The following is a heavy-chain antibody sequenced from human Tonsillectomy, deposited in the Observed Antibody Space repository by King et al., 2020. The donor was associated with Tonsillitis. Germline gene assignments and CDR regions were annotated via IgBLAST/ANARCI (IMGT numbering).Heavy chain of an antibody. CDR2: IYYSGST. J-gene: IGHJ2*01. CDR3: ARTGKAYCGGDCYNWYFAL. D-gene: IGHD2-21*02. CDR1: GGSISSYY. V-gene: IGHV4-59*01. Sequence: QLQESGPGLVKPSETLSLTCTVSGGSISSYYWSWIRQPPGKGLEWIGYIYYSGSTNYNPSLKSRLTISVDTSKNQFSLKLSSVTAADTAVYYCARTGKAYCGGDCYNWYFALWGRGTLVTVSS.